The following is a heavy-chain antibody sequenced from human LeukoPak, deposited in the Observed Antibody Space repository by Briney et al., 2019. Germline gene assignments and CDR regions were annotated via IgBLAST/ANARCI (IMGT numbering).Heavy chain of an antibody. CDR2: ISWDGGST. CDR3: AKDTRGYSYGFVDY. Sequence: PGGSLRLSCAASGFTLSSYWMHWVRQAPGKGLEWVSLISWDGGSTYYADSVKGRFTISRDNSKNSLYLQMNSLRAEDTALYYCAKDTRGYSYGFVDYWGQGTLVTVSS. D-gene: IGHD5-18*01. V-gene: IGHV3-43D*03. J-gene: IGHJ4*02. CDR1: GFTLSSYW.